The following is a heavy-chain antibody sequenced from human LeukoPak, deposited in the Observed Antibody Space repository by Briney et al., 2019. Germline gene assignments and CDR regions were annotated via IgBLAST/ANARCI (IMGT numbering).Heavy chain of an antibody. CDR1: GFTFDDYA. J-gene: IGHJ6*02. V-gene: IGHV3-9*01. Sequence: QPGRSLRLSCAASGFTFDDYAMHWVRQAPGKGLEWVSGISWNSGSIGYADSVKGRFTISRDNAKNSLYLQMNSLRAEDTALYYCAKDTVAAAGKGGYYYYYGMDVWGQGTTVTVSS. D-gene: IGHD6-13*01. CDR3: AKDTVAAAGKGGYYYYYGMDV. CDR2: ISWNSGSI.